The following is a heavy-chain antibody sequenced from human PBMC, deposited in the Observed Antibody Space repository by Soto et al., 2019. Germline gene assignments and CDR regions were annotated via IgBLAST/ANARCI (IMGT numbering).Heavy chain of an antibody. D-gene: IGHD2-15*01. CDR3: ARGGELGYCSCGSCYASFDY. V-gene: IGHV1-69*01. J-gene: IGHJ4*02. CDR2: IIPIFGTA. CDR1: GGTFSSYA. Sequence: QVQLVQSWAEVKKPGSSVKVSCKASGGTFSSYAISWVRQAPGQGLEWMGGIIPIFGTANYAQKFEGRVTITADESRSTAYMELSSLTSEDTAVYYCARGGELGYCSCGSCYASFDYWGQGALVTVSS.